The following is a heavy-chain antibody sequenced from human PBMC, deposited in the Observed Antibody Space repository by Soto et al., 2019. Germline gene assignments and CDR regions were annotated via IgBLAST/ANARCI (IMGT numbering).Heavy chain of an antibody. D-gene: IGHD3-10*01. CDR2: IRSKAYGATT. CDR3: TRGPSRSDYGSYYCPSYYDF. V-gene: IGHV3-49*04. CDR1: GFTFRDYA. J-gene: IGHJ4*02. Sequence: GGSLRLSCSGSGFTFRDYALTWVRQAPGKGLEWVGLIRSKAYGATTQYAASVNGRFSIPRDDSENIAYLQMSGLKSEDTGVYYCTRGPSRSDYGSYYCPSYYDFCGQGTLVTASS.